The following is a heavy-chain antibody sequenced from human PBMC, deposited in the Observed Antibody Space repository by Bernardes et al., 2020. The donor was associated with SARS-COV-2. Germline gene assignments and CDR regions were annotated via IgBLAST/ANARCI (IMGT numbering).Heavy chain of an antibody. CDR3: GRDRDQRDLNFLAY. D-gene: IGHD6-25*01. CDR1: GASIRSGGDY. Sequence: SETLSLTCTVSGASIRSGGDYWTWIRQHPGKGLEWIGYIYYSGNTHYNPSLKSRATISVDTSTSTAYMELMDLRSDDTAVYFCGRDRDQRDLNFLAYWGQGTLVTVSS. J-gene: IGHJ4*02. V-gene: IGHV4-31*03. CDR2: IYYSGNT.